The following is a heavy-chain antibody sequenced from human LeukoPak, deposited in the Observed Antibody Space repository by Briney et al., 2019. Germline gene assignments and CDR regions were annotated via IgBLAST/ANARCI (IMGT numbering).Heavy chain of an antibody. V-gene: IGHV3-64*01. CDR1: GFTFSSYA. D-gene: IGHD5-12*01. CDR3: ARYSGYDPYYYYYMDV. J-gene: IGHJ6*03. CDR2: ISSNGGST. Sequence: GXXLRLSCAASGFTFSSYAMHWVRQAPGKGLEYVSAISSNGGSTYYANSVKGRFTISRDNSKNTLYLQMGSLRAEDMAVYYCARYSGYDPYYYYYMDVWGKGTTVTVSS.